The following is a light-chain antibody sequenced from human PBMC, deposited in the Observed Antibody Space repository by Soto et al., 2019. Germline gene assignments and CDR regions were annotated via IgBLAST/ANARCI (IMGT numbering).Light chain of an antibody. CDR3: QSYDPTLNVV. CDR1: NSNVGGGYD. J-gene: IGLJ2*01. CDR2: ANN. V-gene: IGLV1-40*01. Sequence: QSVLTQPPSVSGAPGQTVTISCTGSNSNVGGGYDVHWYQQLPGSAPKLLIHANNNRPSGVPDRFSGSKSGTSASLAITGLQAEDEADYYCQSYDPTLNVVFGGGTKVTVL.